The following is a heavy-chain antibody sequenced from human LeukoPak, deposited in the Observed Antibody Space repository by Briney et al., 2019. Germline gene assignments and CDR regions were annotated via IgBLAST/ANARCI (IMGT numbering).Heavy chain of an antibody. CDR1: GGSISSSSYY. J-gene: IGHJ6*03. CDR3: ARRGYFDSSGYYYYYYYMDV. D-gene: IGHD3-22*01. CDR2: IYYSGST. V-gene: IGHV4-39*07. Sequence: SSETLSLTCTVSGGSISSSSYYWGWIRQPPGKGLEWIGSIYYSGSTYYNPSLKSRVTISVDTSKNQFSLKLSSVTAADTAVYYCARRGYFDSSGYYYYYYYMDVWGKGTTVTISS.